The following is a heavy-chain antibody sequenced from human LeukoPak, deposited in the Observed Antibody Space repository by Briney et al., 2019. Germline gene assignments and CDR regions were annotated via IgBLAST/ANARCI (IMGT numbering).Heavy chain of an antibody. V-gene: IGHV3-53*01. CDR3: ARVWELSYDY. CDR2: IYNDGST. J-gene: IGHJ4*02. CDR1: GFSVSTDH. Sequence: GGSLRLSCAASGFSVSTDHMSWVRQAAGKGLEWVSVIYNDGSTYYADTVKGRFTISRDNSKNTVDLLVNSLRAEDTAVYYCARVWELSYDYWGQGTLVTVSS. D-gene: IGHD3-16*02.